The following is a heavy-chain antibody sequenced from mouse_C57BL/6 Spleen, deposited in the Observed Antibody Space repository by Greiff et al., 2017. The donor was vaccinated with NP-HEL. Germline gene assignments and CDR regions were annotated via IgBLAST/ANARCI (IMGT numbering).Heavy chain of an antibody. CDR2: INPNYGTT. Sequence: EVKLVESGPELVKPGASVKISCKASGYSFTDYNMNWVKQSNGKSLEWIGVINPNYGTTSYNQKFKGKATLTVDQSSSTAYMQLNSLTSEDSAVYYCARGDYGSSYGFAYWGQGTLVTVSA. D-gene: IGHD1-1*01. CDR3: ARGDYGSSYGFAY. J-gene: IGHJ3*01. V-gene: IGHV1-39*01. CDR1: GYSFTDYN.